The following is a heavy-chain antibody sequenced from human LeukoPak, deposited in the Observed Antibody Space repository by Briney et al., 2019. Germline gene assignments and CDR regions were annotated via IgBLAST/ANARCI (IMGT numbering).Heavy chain of an antibody. CDR2: IYSETNN. Sequence: GGSLRLACAVSGLTVSSKYMSWVSQAPGKGKEWVCVIYSETNNYYVNSVKSRFTISRNNARNTLFLQMNSLRAEDTAVYYCAKVAEMDTILGKFDNWGQGTLVTVSS. CDR1: GLTVSSKY. J-gene: IGHJ5*02. CDR3: AKVAEMDTILGKFDN. V-gene: IGHV3-53*01. D-gene: IGHD5-24*01.